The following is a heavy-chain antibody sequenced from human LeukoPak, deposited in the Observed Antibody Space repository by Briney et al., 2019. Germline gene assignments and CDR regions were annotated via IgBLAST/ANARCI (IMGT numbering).Heavy chain of an antibody. V-gene: IGHV3-74*01. CDR2: IASDGSST. D-gene: IGHD2-8*01. J-gene: IGHJ4*02. CDR3: AKGGVSYTYYFDC. CDR1: GFTFSSYW. Sequence: PGGSLRLSCAASGFTFSSYWMNWVRQAPGKGLVWVSRIASDGSSTTYADSVKGRFSISRDNAKNTLYLQLNSLRAEDTAVYYCAKGGVSYTYYFDCWGQGTLVTVSS.